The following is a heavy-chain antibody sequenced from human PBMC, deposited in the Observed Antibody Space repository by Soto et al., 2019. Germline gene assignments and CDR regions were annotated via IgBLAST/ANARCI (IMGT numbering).Heavy chain of an antibody. V-gene: IGHV3-33*01. Sequence: GGSLRLSCAASGFTFSSYGMHWVRQAPGKGLEWVAVIWYDGSNKYYADSVKGRFTISRDNSKNTLYLQMNSLRAEDTAVYYCARFYDLAGTFDYWGQGTLVTVSS. CDR3: ARFYDLAGTFDY. CDR2: IWYDGSNK. J-gene: IGHJ4*02. D-gene: IGHD1-7*01. CDR1: GFTFSSYG.